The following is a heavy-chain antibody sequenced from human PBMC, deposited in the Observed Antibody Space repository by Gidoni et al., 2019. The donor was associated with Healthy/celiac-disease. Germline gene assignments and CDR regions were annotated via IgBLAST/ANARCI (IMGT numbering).Heavy chain of an antibody. J-gene: IGHJ4*02. CDR3: ARELVVVAALIDY. CDR1: GFTFSSYA. Sequence: QVQLVESGGGVVRPGRSLRLSCAASGFTFSSYAMHWVRQAPGKGLEWVAVISYDGSNKYYADSVKGRFTISRDNSKNTLYLQMNSLRAEDTAVYYCARELVVVAALIDYWGQGTLVTVSS. V-gene: IGHV3-30-3*01. CDR2: ISYDGSNK. D-gene: IGHD2-15*01.